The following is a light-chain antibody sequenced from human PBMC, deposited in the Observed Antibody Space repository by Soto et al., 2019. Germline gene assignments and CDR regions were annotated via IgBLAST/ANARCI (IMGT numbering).Light chain of an antibody. J-gene: IGKJ5*01. CDR2: DSS. Sequence: EIELTQSPATLSLSPGETATLSCRASQNVDKFLAWYQQRPGQPPRLLIFDSSNRATGVPVRFSGSGSGTVFTLPIGSIEHEESAVYYCKQRKNWPPITFGQGTRLEIK. V-gene: IGKV3-11*01. CDR1: QNVDKF. CDR3: KQRKNWPPIT.